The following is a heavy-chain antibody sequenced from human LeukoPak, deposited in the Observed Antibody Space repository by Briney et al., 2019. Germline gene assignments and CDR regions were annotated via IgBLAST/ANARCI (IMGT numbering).Heavy chain of an antibody. Sequence: GGSLRLSCAASGFTFDDYTMHWVRQAPGKGLEWVSLISWDGGSTYYADSVKGRFTISRDNSKNSLYLQMNSLRTEDTALYYCAKDYCSSTSCYFYYYYYMDVWGKGTTVTIPS. D-gene: IGHD2-2*01. J-gene: IGHJ6*03. V-gene: IGHV3-43*01. CDR2: ISWDGGST. CDR1: GFTFDDYT. CDR3: AKDYCSSTSCYFYYYYYMDV.